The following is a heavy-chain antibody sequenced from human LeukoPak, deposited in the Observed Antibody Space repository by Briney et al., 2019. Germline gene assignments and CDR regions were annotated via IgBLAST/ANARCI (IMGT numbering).Heavy chain of an antibody. CDR1: GFTVSSNY. CDR3: ARDQGATYYYYGMDV. D-gene: IGHD1-26*01. CDR2: ISSSSSTI. J-gene: IGHJ6*02. Sequence: GGSLRLSCAASGFTVSSNYMSWVRQAPGKGLEWVSYISSSSSTIYYADSVKGRFTISRDNAKNSLYLRMNSLRDEDTAVYYCARDQGATYYYYGMDVWGQGTTVTVSS. V-gene: IGHV3-48*02.